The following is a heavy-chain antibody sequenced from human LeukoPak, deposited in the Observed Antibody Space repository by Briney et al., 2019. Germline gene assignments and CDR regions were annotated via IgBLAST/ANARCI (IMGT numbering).Heavy chain of an antibody. CDR1: GGSITSSTYY. Sequence: SETLSLTCTVSGGSITSSTYYWGWIRQPPGKGLEWIGSIYSSGSTHYNPSLKSRVTISVDTSKNQFSLKLSSVTAADTAVYYCARSGSGYLRYYFDYWGQGTLVTVSS. V-gene: IGHV4-39*07. J-gene: IGHJ4*02. CDR2: IYSSGST. D-gene: IGHD5-12*01. CDR3: ARSGSGYLRYYFDY.